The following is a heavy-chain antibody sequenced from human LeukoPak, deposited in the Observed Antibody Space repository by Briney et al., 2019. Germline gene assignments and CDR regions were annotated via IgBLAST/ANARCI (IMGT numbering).Heavy chain of an antibody. J-gene: IGHJ6*02. CDR2: INPNSGGT. CDR1: GYTFTSYG. D-gene: IGHD2-2*01. CDR3: ARDRVVVVPAAQDYYYYGMDV. V-gene: IGHV1-2*02. Sequence: ASVKVSCKASGYTFTSYGISWVRQAPGQGLEWMGWINPNSGGTNYAQKFQGRVTMTRDTSISTAFMELSSLRSDDTAVYYCARDRVVVVPAAQDYYYYGMDVWGQGTTVTVSS.